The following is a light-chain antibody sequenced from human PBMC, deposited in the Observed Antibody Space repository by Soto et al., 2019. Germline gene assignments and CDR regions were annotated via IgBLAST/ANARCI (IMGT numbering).Light chain of an antibody. CDR1: QRLRRN. CDR3: HQRTNWRST. J-gene: IGKJ5*01. Sequence: VLTPSPDTLSFSPVSRSGLSWSATQRLRRNVALYQQRPGQARRLLIYDASNRASSIPDRFSGSGSGTDFTLTISSLEPEDFAVYYCHQRTNWRSTFGQGTRLEIK. V-gene: IGKV3-11*01. CDR2: DAS.